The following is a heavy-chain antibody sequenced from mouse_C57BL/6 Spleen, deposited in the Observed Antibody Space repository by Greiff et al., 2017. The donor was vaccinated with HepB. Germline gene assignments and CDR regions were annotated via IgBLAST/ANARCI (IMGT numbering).Heavy chain of an antibody. V-gene: IGHV1-69*01. D-gene: IGHD1-1*01. CDR3: ARSRYYYGSSYFDY. Sequence: VQLQQPGAELVMPGASVKLSCKASGYTFTSYWMHWVKQRPGQGLEWIGEIDPSDSYTNYNQKFKGKSTLTVDKSSSTAYMQLSSLTSEDSAVYYCARSRYYYGSSYFDYWGQGTTLTVSS. CDR2: IDPSDSYT. J-gene: IGHJ2*01. CDR1: GYTFTSYW.